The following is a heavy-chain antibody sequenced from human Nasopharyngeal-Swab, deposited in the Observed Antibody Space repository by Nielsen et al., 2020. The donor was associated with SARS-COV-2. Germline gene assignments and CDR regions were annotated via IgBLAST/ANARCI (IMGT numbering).Heavy chain of an antibody. Sequence: GGSLRLSCAASGFTFDDYAMHWVRQAPGKGLEWVSGISWNSGSIGYADSVKGRFTISRDNAKNSLYLQMNSLRAEDTAVYYCARENDYADEYYFDYWGQGTLVTVSS. CDR1: GFTFDDYA. CDR2: ISWNSGSI. J-gene: IGHJ4*02. CDR3: ARENDYADEYYFDY. V-gene: IGHV3-9*01. D-gene: IGHD4-17*01.